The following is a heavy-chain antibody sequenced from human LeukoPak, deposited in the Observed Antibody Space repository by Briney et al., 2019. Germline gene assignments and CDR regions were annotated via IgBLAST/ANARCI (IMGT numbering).Heavy chain of an antibody. V-gene: IGHV3-48*02. CDR1: GFTFSTYS. CDR3: ARGAGALDY. Sequence: GGSLRLSCAASGFTFSTYSMNWVRQAPGKGLERVSYLSLSSTIIYYANSVKGRFTISRDNAKNTLYLQMNSLRDEDTAVYYCARGAGALDYWGQGILVTVSS. D-gene: IGHD1-26*01. J-gene: IGHJ4*02. CDR2: LSLSSTII.